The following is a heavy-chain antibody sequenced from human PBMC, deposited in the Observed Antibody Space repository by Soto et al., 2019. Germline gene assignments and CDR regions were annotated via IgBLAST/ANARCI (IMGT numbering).Heavy chain of an antibody. CDR2: INAGNGNT. CDR3: ARDGVEWELLQPWFDP. J-gene: IGHJ5*02. D-gene: IGHD1-26*01. CDR1: GYTFTSYA. V-gene: IGHV1-3*01. Sequence: QVQLVQSGAEVKKPGASVKVSCKASGYTFTSYAMHWVRQAPGQRLEWMGWINAGNGNTKYSQKFQGRVTITRDTSASTAYMELSSLRFEDTAVYYCARDGVEWELLQPWFDPWGQGTLVTVSS.